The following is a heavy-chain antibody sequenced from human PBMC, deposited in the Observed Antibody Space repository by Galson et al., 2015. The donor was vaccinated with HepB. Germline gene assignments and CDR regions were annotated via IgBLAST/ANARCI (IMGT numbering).Heavy chain of an antibody. D-gene: IGHD4-17*01. CDR3: ARNYGD. J-gene: IGHJ4*02. Sequence: TLSLTCTVSGGSITSDGYYWSWIRQHPGKGLEWIGYVYHSGSTYYNPSLKSRVTISVDTSKNQFSLKLSSVTAADTAVYYCARNYGDWGQGTLATVSS. V-gene: IGHV4-31*03. CDR1: GGSITSDGYY. CDR2: VYHSGST.